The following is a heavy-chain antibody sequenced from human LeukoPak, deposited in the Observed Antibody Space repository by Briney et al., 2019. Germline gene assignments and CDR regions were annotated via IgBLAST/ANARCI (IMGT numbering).Heavy chain of an antibody. D-gene: IGHD5-24*01. CDR1: GFTFDDYA. V-gene: IGHV3-9*03. Sequence: PGRSLRLSCAASGFTFDDYAMHWVRQAPGKGLEWVSDISWNSGSIGYADSVKGRFTISRDNAKNSLYLQMNSLRAEDMALYYWAKGVEMATINYFDYWGQGTLVTVSS. CDR2: ISWNSGSI. CDR3: AKGVEMATINYFDY. J-gene: IGHJ4*02.